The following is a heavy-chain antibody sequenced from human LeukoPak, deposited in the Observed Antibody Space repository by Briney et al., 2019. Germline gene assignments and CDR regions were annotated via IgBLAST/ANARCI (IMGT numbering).Heavy chain of an antibody. CDR3: ARERVYYDSSGYYDFDY. CDR2: IYYSGST. Sequence: PSETLSLTCTVSGGSISSSSYYWGWIRQPPGKGLEWIGSIYYSGSTYYNPSLKSRVTISVDTSKNQFSLKLSSVTAADTAVYYCARERVYYDSSGYYDFDYWGQGTPVTVSS. V-gene: IGHV4-39*07. J-gene: IGHJ4*02. CDR1: GGSISSSSYY. D-gene: IGHD3-22*01.